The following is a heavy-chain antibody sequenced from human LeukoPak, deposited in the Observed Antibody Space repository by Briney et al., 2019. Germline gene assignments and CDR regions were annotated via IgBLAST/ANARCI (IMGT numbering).Heavy chain of an antibody. CDR1: GFTFSSYG. Sequence: GGSLRLSCAASGFTFSSYGMHWVRQAPGKGLEWVAVISYDGSNKYYADSVKGRFTISRDNSKNTLYLQMNSLRAEDTAVYYCAKGGINMVRGAHFDYWGQGTLVTVSS. V-gene: IGHV3-30*18. CDR3: AKGGINMVRGAHFDY. J-gene: IGHJ4*02. D-gene: IGHD3-10*01. CDR2: ISYDGSNK.